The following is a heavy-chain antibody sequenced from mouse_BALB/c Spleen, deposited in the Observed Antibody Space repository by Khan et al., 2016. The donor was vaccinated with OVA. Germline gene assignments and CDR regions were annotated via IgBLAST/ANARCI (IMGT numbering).Heavy chain of an antibody. Sequence: QVQLKDSGTELLKPGTSVKLSCKASGYSFTNYDINWVRQRPEQGLEWIGWIFPGNGIIQYNEKFKDKATLTIDKFSSTAYMRLSRLTYEDASVYYCERGDSVKFDSWGQGT. V-gene: IGHV1-75*01. CDR1: GYSFTNYD. CDR2: IFPGNGII. D-gene: IGHD3-3*01. CDR3: ERGDSVKFDS. J-gene: IGHJ2*01.